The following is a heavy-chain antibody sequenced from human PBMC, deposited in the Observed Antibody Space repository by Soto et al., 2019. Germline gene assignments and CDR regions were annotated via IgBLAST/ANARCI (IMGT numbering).Heavy chain of an antibody. CDR1: GFPLSTYW. Sequence: PGGSLRLSCEASGFPLSTYWMSWVRQAPGKGLEWVANINQDGSQIYYVDSVKGRFTISRDNAKNSVYLQMKSLRADDTAVYYCARAVAADSSYWGQGTLVTVSS. V-gene: IGHV3-7*01. CDR2: INQDGSQI. CDR3: ARAVAADSSY. J-gene: IGHJ4*02. D-gene: IGHD2-2*01.